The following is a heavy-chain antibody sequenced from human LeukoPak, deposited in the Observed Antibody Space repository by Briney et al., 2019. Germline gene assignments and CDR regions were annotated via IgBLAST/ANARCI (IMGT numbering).Heavy chain of an antibody. Sequence: PSETLSLTCTVSGGSISSYYWSWIRQPPGKGLEWIGYIYYSGSTNYNPSLKSRVTISVDTSKNQFSLKLSSVTAADTAVYYCAGGEGGYSYGHLEFPADYWGQGTLVTVSS. D-gene: IGHD5-18*01. V-gene: IGHV4-59*01. CDR1: GGSISSYY. J-gene: IGHJ4*02. CDR2: IYYSGST. CDR3: AGGEGGYSYGHLEFPADY.